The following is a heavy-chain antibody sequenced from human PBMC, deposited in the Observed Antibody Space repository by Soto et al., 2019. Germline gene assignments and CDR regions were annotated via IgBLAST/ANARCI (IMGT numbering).Heavy chain of an antibody. CDR3: ARLWYGELFGAFDI. D-gene: IGHD3-10*01. CDR2: IYPGDSDT. J-gene: IGHJ3*02. V-gene: IGHV5-51*01. CDR1: GYSFTSYW. Sequence: GESLKISCKGSGYSFTSYWIGWVRQMPGKGLEWMGIIYPGDSDTRYSPSIQGRVTISAEKSISTAYLQWSSMKASDSSMYYCARLWYGELFGAFDIWGQGTMVTVSS.